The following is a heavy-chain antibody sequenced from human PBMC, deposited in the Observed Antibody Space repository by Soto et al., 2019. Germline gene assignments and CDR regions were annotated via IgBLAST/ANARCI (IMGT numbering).Heavy chain of an antibody. Sequence: EVQLVESGGGLVQPGRSLRLSCAASGFTFDDYAMHWVRQAPGKGLEWVSGISWNSGSIGYADSVKGRFTISRDNAKNSLYLQMNSLRAEDTALYYCAKDTGGYCSGGSCLSNAWFDYWGQGTLVTVSS. CDR2: ISWNSGSI. CDR3: AKDTGGYCSGGSCLSNAWFDY. J-gene: IGHJ4*02. D-gene: IGHD2-15*01. CDR1: GFTFDDYA. V-gene: IGHV3-9*01.